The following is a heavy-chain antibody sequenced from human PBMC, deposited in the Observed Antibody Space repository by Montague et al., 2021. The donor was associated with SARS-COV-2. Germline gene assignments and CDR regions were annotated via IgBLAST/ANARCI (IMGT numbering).Heavy chain of an antibody. D-gene: IGHD3-10*01. J-gene: IGHJ5*02. CDR3: ARAVSVRRAVNWFDP. CDR2: IYYSGGI. V-gene: IGHV4-59*11. Sequence: SETLSLTCTVSGGSMSDHYWAWIRQPPGKGLEWLVYIYYSGGINSNASLKSRVTMSVDTSKNQFPLKLTSVTAADTAVYYCARAVSVRRAVNWFDPWGQGTLVTVSS. CDR1: GGSMSDHY.